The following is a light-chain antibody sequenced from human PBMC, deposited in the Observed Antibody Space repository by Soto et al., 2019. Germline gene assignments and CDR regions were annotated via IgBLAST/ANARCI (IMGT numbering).Light chain of an antibody. V-gene: IGLV4-69*01. J-gene: IGLJ2*01. CDR3: QTWGTGMGL. Sequence: QPVLTQSPSASASLGASVNLTCTVSGGHSSNAIAWHQQQPEKGPRYLMKLYSDGSHNKGDGIPDRFSGSSSGAERYLTISSLQSEDEADYYGQTWGTGMGLFGGGTQLTVL. CDR2: LYSDGSH. CDR1: GGHSSNA.